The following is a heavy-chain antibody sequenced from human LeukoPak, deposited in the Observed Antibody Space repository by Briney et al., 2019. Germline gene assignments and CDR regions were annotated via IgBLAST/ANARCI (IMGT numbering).Heavy chain of an antibody. Sequence: SETLSLTCTVSGGSISSYYWSWIRQPPGKGLECIGNIYYSVSTNYNPSLKSRVTILVDTSKNQLSLKLSSVTAADTAVYYCARSGWMSGYIDYWGQGTPVTVSS. CDR2: IYYSVST. D-gene: IGHD3-10*01. CDR3: ARSGWMSGYIDY. CDR1: GGSISSYY. V-gene: IGHV4-59*01. J-gene: IGHJ4*02.